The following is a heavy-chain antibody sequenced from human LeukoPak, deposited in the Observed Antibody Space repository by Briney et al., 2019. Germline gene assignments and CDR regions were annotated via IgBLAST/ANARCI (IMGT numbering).Heavy chain of an antibody. CDR1: GYSISSTYF. CDR2: IYRSGNT. J-gene: IGHJ6*03. CDR3: ARLSVIVGAALEYYYYYMDV. D-gene: IGHD1-26*01. V-gene: IGHV4-38-2*02. Sequence: PSETLSLTCTVSGYSISSTYFWGWIRQPPGKGLEWIGSIYRSGNTYYTPSLKSRVTISVGTSKNQFSLTLSSVTAADTAVYYCARLSVIVGAALEYYYYYMDVWGQGTTVTVSS.